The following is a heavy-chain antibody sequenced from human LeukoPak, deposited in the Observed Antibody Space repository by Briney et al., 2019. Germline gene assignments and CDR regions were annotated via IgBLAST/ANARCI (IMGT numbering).Heavy chain of an antibody. D-gene: IGHD3-10*01. J-gene: IGHJ4*02. CDR1: GVSISSSYSY. CDR3: ARVRWYYFDY. Sequence: SETLSLTCTVSGVSISSSYSYWGWIRQPPGMGLEWIGSIYYTGNTYYNASLKSQVSISIDTSKNQFSLKLTSVTAADTAVYYCARVRWYYFDYWGQGTLVTVSS. CDR2: IYYTGNT. V-gene: IGHV4-39*01.